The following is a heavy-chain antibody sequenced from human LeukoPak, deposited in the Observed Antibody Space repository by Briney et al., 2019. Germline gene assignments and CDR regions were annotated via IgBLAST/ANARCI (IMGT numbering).Heavy chain of an antibody. CDR1: GGSISSSSYY. Sequence: SETLSLTCTVFGGSISSSSYYRGWIRQPPGKGLEWIGSIYYSGSTNYNPSLKSRVTVSVDTSKNQFSLKLSSVTAADTAVYYCARQMNTVTADYWGQGTLVTVSS. CDR3: ARQMNTVTADY. D-gene: IGHD4-17*01. J-gene: IGHJ4*02. V-gene: IGHV4-39*01. CDR2: IYYSGST.